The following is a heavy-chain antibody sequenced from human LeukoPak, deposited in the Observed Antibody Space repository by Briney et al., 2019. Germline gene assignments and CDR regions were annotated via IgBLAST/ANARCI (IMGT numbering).Heavy chain of an antibody. Sequence: PGGSLRLSCAASGFSFSGYEMNWVRQAPGKGLEWVSYISTGTTICYADSVKGRFTISRDNAKNSLYLQVSSLRDEDTAIYYCARMRGPTTGALDIWGPGTMVAVSS. V-gene: IGHV3-48*03. D-gene: IGHD1-26*01. CDR3: ARMRGPTTGALDI. J-gene: IGHJ3*02. CDR1: GFSFSGYE. CDR2: ISTGTTI.